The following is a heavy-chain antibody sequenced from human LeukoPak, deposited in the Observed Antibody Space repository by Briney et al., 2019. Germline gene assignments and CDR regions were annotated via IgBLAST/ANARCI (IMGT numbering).Heavy chain of an antibody. V-gene: IGHV4-59*01. J-gene: IGHJ4*02. CDR1: GASFSTYY. CDR2: IYYSGST. D-gene: IGHD3-16*01. Sequence: SETLSLTCTVSGASFSTYYWSWIRQPPGKGQEWIGYIYYSGSTDYNPSLKSRVTMSLDTSENQFSLNLNSVTAADTAVYYCARAVITFGAAVAKGFDSWGQGTLVTVSS. CDR3: ARAVITFGAAVAKGFDS.